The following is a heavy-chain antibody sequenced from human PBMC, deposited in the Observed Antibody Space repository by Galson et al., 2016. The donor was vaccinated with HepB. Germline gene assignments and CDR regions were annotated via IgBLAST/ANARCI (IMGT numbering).Heavy chain of an antibody. CDR2: IYISGST. V-gene: IGHV4-4*07. J-gene: IGHJ3*01. CDR3: AREPSRYGSPDDAFDV. CDR1: GGSMNDFY. Sequence: ETLSLTCTVSGGSMNDFYWSWIRQSAGKGLEWIGRIYISGSTNYNPSLKSRVTMSVDTSKNQFSLKLRDVTAADTGVYFCAREPSRYGSPDDAFDVWDQGTLVTVSS. D-gene: IGHD3-9*01.